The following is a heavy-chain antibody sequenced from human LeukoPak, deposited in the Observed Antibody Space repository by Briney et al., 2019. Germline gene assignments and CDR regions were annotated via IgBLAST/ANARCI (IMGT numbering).Heavy chain of an antibody. J-gene: IGHJ4*02. V-gene: IGHV3-30*02. CDR1: GFTFSSYG. Sequence: PGGSLRLSCAASGFTFSSYGMHWVRQAPGKGLVWVAFIRYDGSNKYYADSVKGRFTISRDNSKNTLYLQMNSLRAEDTAVYYCASIYYASSGYYFFAFDYWGQGTLVTVSS. D-gene: IGHD3-22*01. CDR2: IRYDGSNK. CDR3: ASIYYASSGYYFFAFDY.